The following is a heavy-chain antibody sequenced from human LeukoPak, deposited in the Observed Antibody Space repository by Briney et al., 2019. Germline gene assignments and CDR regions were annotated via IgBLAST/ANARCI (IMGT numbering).Heavy chain of an antibody. CDR2: LTGYGGA. V-gene: IGHV3-23*01. D-gene: IGHD6-13*01. Sequence: GGSLRLSCEASGLSFTNYAMMWVRQAPGKGPQWISTLTGYGGAYYADSGEGRFIISRDISKNTMFLQMYSLRAEDTAVYYCAKGAAAGKVDWFDPWGQGTLVTVSS. CDR1: GLSFTNYA. CDR3: AKGAAAGKVDWFDP. J-gene: IGHJ5*02.